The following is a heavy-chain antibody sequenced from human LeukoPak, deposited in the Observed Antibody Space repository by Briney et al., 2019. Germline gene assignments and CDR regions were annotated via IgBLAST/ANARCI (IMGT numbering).Heavy chain of an antibody. CDR2: INHSGST. CDR3: AREYQQESSSQTRKYYPYNWFDP. D-gene: IGHD6-13*01. Sequence: PSETLSLTCAVYGGSFSGYYWSWIRQPPGKGLEWIGEINHSGSTNYNPSLKSRVTISVDTSKNQFSLKLSSVTAADTAVYYCAREYQQESSSQTRKYYPYNWFDPWGQGTLVTVSS. V-gene: IGHV4-34*01. J-gene: IGHJ5*02. CDR1: GGSFSGYY.